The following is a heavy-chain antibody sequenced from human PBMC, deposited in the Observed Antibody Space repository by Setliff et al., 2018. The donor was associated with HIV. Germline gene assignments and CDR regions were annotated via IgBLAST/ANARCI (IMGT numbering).Heavy chain of an antibody. V-gene: IGHV1-18*01. D-gene: IGHD3-22*01. CDR1: GYTFTSYG. CDR3: ARKDDSSGYVTWFDP. J-gene: IGHJ5*02. Sequence: ASVKVSCKASGYTFTSYGISWVRQAPGQGLEWMGWISAYNGNTNYAQKLQGRVTMTIDTSTSTAYMELRSLRSDDTAVYYCARKDDSSGYVTWFDPWGQGTLVTVSS. CDR2: ISAYNGNT.